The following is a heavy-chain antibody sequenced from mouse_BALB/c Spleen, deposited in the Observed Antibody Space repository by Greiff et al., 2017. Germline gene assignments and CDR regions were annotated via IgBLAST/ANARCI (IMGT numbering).Heavy chain of an antibody. CDR3: ARDDYDGYAMDY. V-gene: IGHV5-9-4*01. D-gene: IGHD2-4*01. CDR1: GFTFSSYA. Sequence: EVKLMESGGGLVKPGGSLKLSCAASGFTFSSYAMSWVRQSPEKRLEWVAEISSGGSYTYYPDTVTGRFTISRDNAKNTLYLEMSSLRSEDTAMYYCARDDYDGYAMDYWGQGTSVTVSS. J-gene: IGHJ4*01. CDR2: ISSGGSYT.